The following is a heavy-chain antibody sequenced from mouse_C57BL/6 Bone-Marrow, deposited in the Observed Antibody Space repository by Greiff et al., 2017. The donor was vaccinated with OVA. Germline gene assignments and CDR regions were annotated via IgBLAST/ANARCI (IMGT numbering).Heavy chain of an antibody. CDR2: IYPGDGDT. D-gene: IGHD2-5*01. Sequence: QVQLKQSGAELVKPGASVKISCKASGYAFSSYWMNWVKQGPGKGLEWIGQIYPGDGDTNYNGKFKGKATLTADKSSSTAYMQLSSLTSEDSAVYFCASPAYYSNYGYAMDYWGQGTSVTVSS. V-gene: IGHV1-80*01. CDR1: GYAFSSYW. CDR3: ASPAYYSNYGYAMDY. J-gene: IGHJ4*01.